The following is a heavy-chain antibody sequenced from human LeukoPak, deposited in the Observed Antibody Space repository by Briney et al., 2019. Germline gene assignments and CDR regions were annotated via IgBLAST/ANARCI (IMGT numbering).Heavy chain of an antibody. V-gene: IGHV1-8*01. D-gene: IGHD3-10*01. Sequence: ASVKVSCKASGYTFTSYDINWVRQATGQGLEWMEWMNPNRGNTGYAQKFQGTVTMTRNPSISTAYTELSSLSSEDTARDYCAGGPPRYYYGSGSFYGMDVWGQGTTVTVSS. CDR1: GYTFTSYD. CDR2: MNPNRGNT. CDR3: AGGPPRYYYGSGSFYGMDV. J-gene: IGHJ6*02.